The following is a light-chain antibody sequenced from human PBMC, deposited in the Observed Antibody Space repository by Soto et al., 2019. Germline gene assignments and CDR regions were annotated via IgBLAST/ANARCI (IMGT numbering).Light chain of an antibody. CDR3: QQYGYSPDT. CDR1: QNIRNNH. V-gene: IGKV3-20*01. CDR2: GAS. J-gene: IGKJ5*01. Sequence: EIVLTQSPGTLSLSPGERATLSCRASQNIRNNHLAWYQQRPGQAPRLLIYGASSRATGIPDTFIGSGSGTDFTLTISRLEPEDFALYYCQQYGYSPDTFGQGTRLEIK.